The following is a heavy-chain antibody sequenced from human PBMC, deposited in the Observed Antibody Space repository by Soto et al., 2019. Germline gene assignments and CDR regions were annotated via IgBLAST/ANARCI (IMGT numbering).Heavy chain of an antibody. CDR2: VYYTGTT. D-gene: IGHD3-3*01. V-gene: IGHV4-39*01. CDR3: ARLPRYDFWT. Sequence: QLQLQESGPGLVKPSETLSLTCTVSGGSISVNDYYWGWFRQTPGKGLEWIGNVYYTGTTYYNPSLRSRLSMSVDTSKSQLPLHLNSVTAADTAVYYCARLPRYDFWTWGQGILVTVSS. J-gene: IGHJ5*02. CDR1: GGSISVNDYY.